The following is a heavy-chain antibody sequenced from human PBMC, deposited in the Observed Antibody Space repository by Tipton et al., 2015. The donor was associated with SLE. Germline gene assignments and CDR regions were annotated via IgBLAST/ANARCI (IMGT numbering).Heavy chain of an antibody. J-gene: IGHJ4*02. V-gene: IGHV4-34*01. D-gene: IGHD7-27*01. CDR1: GGSFSGYY. Sequence: TLSLTCAVYGGSFSGYYWSWIRQPLGKGLEWIGEINHSGSTNYNPSLKSRVTISVDTSKNQFSLKLSSVTAADTAVYYCAREGGLGMAEYWGQGTLVTVSS. CDR2: INHSGST. CDR3: AREGGLGMAEY.